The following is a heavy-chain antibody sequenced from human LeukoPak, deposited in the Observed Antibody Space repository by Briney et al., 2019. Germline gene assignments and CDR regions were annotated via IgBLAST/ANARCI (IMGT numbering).Heavy chain of an antibody. CDR3: ARVGATTNWYFDL. CDR2: ISSSSSYT. Sequence: GGSLRLSCAASGFTFSDYYMSWIRQAPGKGLEWVSYISSSSSYTNYADSVKGRFTISRDNAKNSLYLQMNSLRAEDTAVYYCARVGATTNWYFDLWGRGTLVTVSS. CDR1: GFTFSDYY. J-gene: IGHJ2*01. D-gene: IGHD1-26*01. V-gene: IGHV3-11*06.